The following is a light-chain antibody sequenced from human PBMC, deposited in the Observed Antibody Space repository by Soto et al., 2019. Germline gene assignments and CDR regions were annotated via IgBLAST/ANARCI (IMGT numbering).Light chain of an antibody. Sequence: DIVMTQSPALAVSLGERATINCKSSQTILYSSNNENSLAWYQQKPGQPPKLLIYCASTRESGGPARFSGSGSGTDFTVTIDSLQADDVAVYYCQQYYSTPRTFGQGTKVEI. CDR3: QQYYSTPRT. CDR2: CAS. V-gene: IGKV4-1*01. J-gene: IGKJ1*01. CDR1: QTILYSSNNENS.